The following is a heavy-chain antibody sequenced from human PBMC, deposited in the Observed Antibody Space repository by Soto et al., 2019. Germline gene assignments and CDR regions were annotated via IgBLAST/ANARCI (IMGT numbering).Heavy chain of an antibody. CDR3: ATSPSEYYYDSSGYSIRYYFDY. J-gene: IGHJ4*02. Sequence: GASVKVSCKASGGTFSSYAISWVRQAPGQGLEWMGGIIPIFGTANYAQKFQGRVTITADESTSTAYMELSSLRSEDTAVYYCATSPSEYYYDSSGYSIRYYFDYWGQGTLVTVSS. CDR1: GGTFSSYA. D-gene: IGHD3-22*01. V-gene: IGHV1-69*13. CDR2: IIPIFGTA.